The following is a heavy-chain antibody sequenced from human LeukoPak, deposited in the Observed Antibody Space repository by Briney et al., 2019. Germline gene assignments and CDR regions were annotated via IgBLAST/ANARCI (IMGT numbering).Heavy chain of an antibody. V-gene: IGHV4-59*01. D-gene: IGHD6-19*01. Sequence: SETLSLTCTVSGGSISNYFWSWIRQAPGKGLEYIGFIYYSGNTNYNLSFKSRVTISVDTSKKQFSLKLSSVTAADTAVYYCARDLAYRSSLRGTFDIWGQGTKVTVSS. J-gene: IGHJ3*02. CDR2: IYYSGNT. CDR1: GGSISNYF. CDR3: ARDLAYRSSLRGTFDI.